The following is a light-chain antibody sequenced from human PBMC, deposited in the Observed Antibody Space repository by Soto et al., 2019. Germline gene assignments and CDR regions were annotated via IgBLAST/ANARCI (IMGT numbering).Light chain of an antibody. J-gene: IGKJ5*01. Sequence: EIVLTQSPGTLSLSPWERATLSCRASQSVSSSYLAWYQQKPGQAPRLLIYGASSRATGIPDRFSGSGSGTEFTLTISSLEPEDFAVYYCQQRSNWPITFGQGTRLEIK. V-gene: IGKV3D-20*02. CDR2: GAS. CDR1: QSVSSSY. CDR3: QQRSNWPIT.